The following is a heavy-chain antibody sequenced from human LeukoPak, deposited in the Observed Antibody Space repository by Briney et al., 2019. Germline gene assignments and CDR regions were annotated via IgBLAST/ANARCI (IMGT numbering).Heavy chain of an antibody. CDR2: IYYSGST. J-gene: IGHJ4*02. V-gene: IGHV4-39*01. Sequence: NPSETLSLTCTVSGGSIYSSSYYWGWIRQPPGKGLEGIGSIYYSGSTYYNPSRKSRFTISVDTSKHQFSLKLSSVTAADTAVYYCARHFYDSSGYYYSDEGVYYFDYWGQGTLVTVSS. CDR3: ARHFYDSSGYYYSDEGVYYFDY. D-gene: IGHD3-22*01. CDR1: GGSIYSSSYY.